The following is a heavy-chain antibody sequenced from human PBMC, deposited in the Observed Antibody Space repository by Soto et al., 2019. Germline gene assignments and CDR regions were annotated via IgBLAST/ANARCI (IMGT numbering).Heavy chain of an antibody. CDR3: ARDTRTIGYGDHGPPFAI. CDR2: INPSGGST. V-gene: IGHV1-46*01. Sequence: ASVKVSCKASGYTFTSYYMHWVRQAPGQGLEWMGIINPSGGSTSYAQKFQARVTMTRNTSTSTVYMELSSLRSEDTAVYYCARDTRTIGYGDHGPPFAIWGQGTMVT. CDR1: GYTFTSYY. D-gene: IGHD4-17*01. J-gene: IGHJ3*02.